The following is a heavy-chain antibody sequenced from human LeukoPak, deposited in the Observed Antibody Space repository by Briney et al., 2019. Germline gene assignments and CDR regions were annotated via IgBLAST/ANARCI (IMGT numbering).Heavy chain of an antibody. J-gene: IGHJ4*02. V-gene: IGHV4-59*01. CDR1: GGSISSYY. CDR3: ARGMSYYDSSGIRRYYFDY. Sequence: SETLSLTCTVSGGSISSYYWSWIRQPPGKGLEWIGYIYYSGSTNYNPSLKSRVTISVDTSKNQFSLKLSSVTAADTAVYYCARGMSYYDSSGIRRYYFDYWGQGTLVTVSS. CDR2: IYYSGST. D-gene: IGHD3-22*01.